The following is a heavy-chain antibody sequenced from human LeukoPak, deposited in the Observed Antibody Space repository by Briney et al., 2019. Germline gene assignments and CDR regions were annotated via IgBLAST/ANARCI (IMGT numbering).Heavy chain of an antibody. D-gene: IGHD3-22*01. J-gene: IGHJ1*01. CDR3: ASGDSSGYYSILYFQH. V-gene: IGHV3-7*01. Sequence: PGGSLRLSCAASGFTFSSYWMSWVRQAPGKGLEWVANIKQDESEKYYVDSVKGRFTISRDNAKSSLYLQMSSLRAEDTAVYYCASGDSSGYYSILYFQHWGQGALVTVSS. CDR2: IKQDESEK. CDR1: GFTFSSYW.